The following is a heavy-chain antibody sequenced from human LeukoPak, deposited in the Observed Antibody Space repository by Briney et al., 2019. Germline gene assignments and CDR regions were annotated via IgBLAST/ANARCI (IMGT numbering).Heavy chain of an antibody. Sequence: GESLKISCKGSGYSFTSYWVGWVRQMPGKGLEWMGIIYPGDSDTRYNPSFRGQVTISADKSISTAYLQWSSLKASDTAMYYCARRRSYSGGRCYEDFDYWGQGTLVTVSS. CDR1: GYSFTSYW. CDR2: IYPGDSDT. J-gene: IGHJ4*02. D-gene: IGHD2-15*01. V-gene: IGHV5-51*01. CDR3: ARRRSYSGGRCYEDFDY.